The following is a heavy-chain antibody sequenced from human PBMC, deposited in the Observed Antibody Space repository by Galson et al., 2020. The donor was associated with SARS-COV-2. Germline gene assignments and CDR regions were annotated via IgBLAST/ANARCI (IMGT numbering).Heavy chain of an antibody. J-gene: IGHJ3*02. CDR1: GFTVSSSY. V-gene: IGHV3-53*01. Sequence: GGSLRLSCAASGFTVSSSYMTWVRQAPGKGLEWVSVIYIAGRTYYTDYLRGRFTISRDNSRNTVYLQMNSLRAEDTAVYYCARDTPATIGGLDIWGQGTMVIVSS. CDR2: IYIAGRT. D-gene: IGHD5-12*01. CDR3: ARDTPATIGGLDI.